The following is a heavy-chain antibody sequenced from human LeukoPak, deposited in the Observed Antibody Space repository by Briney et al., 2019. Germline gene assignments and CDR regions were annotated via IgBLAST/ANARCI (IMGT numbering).Heavy chain of an antibody. J-gene: IGHJ6*04. CDR2: ISSAGSIT. V-gene: IGHV3-74*01. D-gene: IGHD3-10*01. CDR3: AREPRFGAYWGMDV. CDR1: ELIFSDDW. Sequence: GGSLRLSPADRELIFSDDWMAWVRQDPGKGLVWVSHISSAGSITRYADSVKGQFTISRDKSKSTLYLQINSLRAEDTGVYYCAREPRFGAYWGMDVWGKGTTVTVSS.